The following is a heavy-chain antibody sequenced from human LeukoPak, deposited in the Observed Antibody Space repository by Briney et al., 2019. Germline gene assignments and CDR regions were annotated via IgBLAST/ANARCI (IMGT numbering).Heavy chain of an antibody. V-gene: IGHV3-66*01. CDR3: TRGPNDYFK. CDR1: GFNVYNNY. D-gene: IGHD1-1*01. Sequence: PGGSLRLSCVVSGFNVYNNYMCWVRQAPGKGLEWVSLICSHGGTSYADSAKGRFTISRDRSKNTLYLQMNSLRVEDTAVYYCTRGPNDYFKWGQGTLVTVSS. CDR2: ICSHGGT. J-gene: IGHJ4*02.